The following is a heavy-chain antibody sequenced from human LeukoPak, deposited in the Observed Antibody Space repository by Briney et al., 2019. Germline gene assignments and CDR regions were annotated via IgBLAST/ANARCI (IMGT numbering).Heavy chain of an antibody. D-gene: IGHD4-23*01. CDR2: ISWNSGSI. Sequence: PGRSLRLSCAASGFTFDDYAMHWVRQAPGKGLEWVSGISWNSGSIGYADSVKGRFTISRDNAKNSLYLQMNSLRAEDMALYYCAKDRCGGNCYYFDYWGQGTLVTVSS. J-gene: IGHJ4*02. CDR1: GFTFDDYA. CDR3: AKDRCGGNCYYFDY. V-gene: IGHV3-9*03.